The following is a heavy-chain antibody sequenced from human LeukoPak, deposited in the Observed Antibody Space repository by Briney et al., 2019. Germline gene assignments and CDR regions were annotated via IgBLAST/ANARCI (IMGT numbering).Heavy chain of an antibody. CDR2: ISAYNGNT. CDR3: ARALSGSGRVYYYYGMDV. CDR1: GYTFTSYG. J-gene: IGHJ6*04. V-gene: IGHV1-18*04. D-gene: IGHD3-10*01. Sequence: ASVKVSCKASGYTFTSYGISWVRQAPGQGLEWMGWISAYNGNTNYAQKLQGRVTMTTDTSTSTAYMELRSLRPDDTAVYYCARALSGSGRVYYYYGMDVWGKGTTVTVSS.